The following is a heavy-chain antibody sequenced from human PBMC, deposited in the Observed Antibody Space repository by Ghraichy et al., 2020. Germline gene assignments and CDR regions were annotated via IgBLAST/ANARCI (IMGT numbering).Heavy chain of an antibody. CDR1: GFTVTDYW. D-gene: IGHD3/OR15-3a*01. Sequence: TCAASGFTVTDYWMYWVRQVPGKGLLWVSHISPAGNIINYERSLTGRFTISRDIANNTVFLQMNSLRADDTAIYYCARGEFGLGDWGQGTLVTVSS. CDR3: ARGEFGLGD. J-gene: IGHJ4*02. V-gene: IGHV3-74*01. CDR2: ISPAGNII.